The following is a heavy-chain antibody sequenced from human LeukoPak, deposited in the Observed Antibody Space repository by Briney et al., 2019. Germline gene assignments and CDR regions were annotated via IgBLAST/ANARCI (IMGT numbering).Heavy chain of an antibody. J-gene: IGHJ4*02. CDR1: GGSISSYY. Sequence: SETLSLTCTVSGGSISSYYWSWIRQPPGKGLEWIGYIYYSGSTNYNPSLKSRVSISVDTSKNQFSLKLSSVTAADTAVYYCAGSGNSDFDYWGQGTLVTVSS. CDR2: IYYSGST. CDR3: AGSGNSDFDY. V-gene: IGHV4-59*08. D-gene: IGHD1-1*01.